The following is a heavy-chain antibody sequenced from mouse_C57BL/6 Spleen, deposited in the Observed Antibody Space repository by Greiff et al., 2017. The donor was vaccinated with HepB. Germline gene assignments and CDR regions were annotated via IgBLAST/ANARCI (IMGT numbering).Heavy chain of an antibody. CDR2: IYIGNGYT. CDR1: GYTFTSYG. Sequence: VQLQQSGAELVRPGSSVKMSCKTSGYTFTSYGINWVKQRPGQGLEWIGYIYIGNGYTEYNVKFKGHATLTSDTSSSTAYMQLSSLTSEDSEIYFCARAVVLDYWGQGTTLTVSA. CDR3: ARAVVLDY. V-gene: IGHV1-58*01. J-gene: IGHJ2*01.